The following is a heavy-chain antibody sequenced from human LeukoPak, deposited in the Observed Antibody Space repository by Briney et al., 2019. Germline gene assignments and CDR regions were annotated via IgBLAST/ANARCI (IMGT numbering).Heavy chain of an antibody. CDR1: GYTFTGYY. J-gene: IGHJ4*02. V-gene: IGHV1-2*02. D-gene: IGHD4-23*01. CDR2: INPNSGGT. Sequence: GASVKVSCKASGYTFTGYYMHWVRQAPGQGLEWMGWINPNSGGTNYAQKFQGRVTMTRDTSISAAYMELRWLTSDDTAVCYCARERGGNSPFDSWGQGTLVTVSS. CDR3: ARERGGNSPFDS.